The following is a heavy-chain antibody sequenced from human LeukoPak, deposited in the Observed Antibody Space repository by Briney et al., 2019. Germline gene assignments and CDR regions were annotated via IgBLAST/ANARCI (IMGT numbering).Heavy chain of an antibody. CDR2: ISGSGGST. D-gene: IGHD3-22*01. J-gene: IGHJ1*01. CDR1: GFTFSSYA. CDR3: ARDRGGSSGPLQH. Sequence: GGSLRLSCAASGFTFSSYAMSWVRQAPGKGLEWVSAISGSGGSTYYADSVKGRFTISRDNSKNTLYLQMNSLRVEDTAVYYCARDRGGSSGPLQHWGQGTLVTVSS. V-gene: IGHV3-23*01.